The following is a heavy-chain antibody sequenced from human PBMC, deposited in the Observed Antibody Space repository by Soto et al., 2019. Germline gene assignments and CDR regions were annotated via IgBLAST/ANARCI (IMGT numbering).Heavy chain of an antibody. CDR3: ARSMTTVIYYFDY. J-gene: IGHJ4*02. V-gene: IGHV4-39*01. Sequence: QLQLQESGPGLVKPSETLSLTCTVSGGSISSSSYYWGWIRQPPGKGLEWIGSIYYSGSTYYNPSLKSRVTISVDTSKNQFSLKLSSVTAADTAVYYCARSMTTVIYYFDYGGQGTLVTVSS. D-gene: IGHD4-17*01. CDR2: IYYSGST. CDR1: GGSISSSSYY.